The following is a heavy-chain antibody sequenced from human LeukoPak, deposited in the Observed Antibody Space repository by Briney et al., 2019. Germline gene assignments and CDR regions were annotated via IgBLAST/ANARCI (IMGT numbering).Heavy chain of an antibody. CDR1: GYTLTELS. D-gene: IGHD6-13*01. CDR3: ATLIAAAGTSEFDY. J-gene: IGHJ4*02. CDR2: FDPEDGET. V-gene: IGHV1-24*01. Sequence: GASVKVSCKVSGYTLTELSMHWVRQAPGKGLEWMGGFDPEDGETIYAQKFQGRVTMTEDTSTDTAYMELSSLRSEDTAVYYCATLIAAAGTSEFDYWVQGTLVTVSS.